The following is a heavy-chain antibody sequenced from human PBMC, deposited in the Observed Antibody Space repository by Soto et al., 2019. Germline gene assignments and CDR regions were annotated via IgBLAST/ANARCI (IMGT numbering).Heavy chain of an antibody. J-gene: IGHJ4*02. V-gene: IGHV4-34*01. Sequence: QVQLQQWGAGLLKPSETLSLTCAVYGGSFSGYYWSWIRHPPGKGLEWIGEINHSGSTNYNPSLKSRVTISVDTSKNQFSLKLSSVTAADTAVYYCARGRTVPSSGWYLRYWGQGTLVTVSS. CDR3: ARGRTVPSSGWYLRY. D-gene: IGHD6-19*01. CDR1: GGSFSGYY. CDR2: INHSGST.